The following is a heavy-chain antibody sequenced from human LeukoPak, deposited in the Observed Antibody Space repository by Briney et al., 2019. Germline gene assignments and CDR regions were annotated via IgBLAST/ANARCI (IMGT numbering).Heavy chain of an antibody. J-gene: IGHJ4*02. V-gene: IGHV4-39*01. CDR1: GGSISSSSYY. CDR2: IYYSGST. D-gene: IGHD3-10*01. Sequence: SETLSLTCTVSGGSISSSSYYWGWIRQPPGKGLEWIGSIYYSGSTYYNPSPKSRVTISVDTSKNQFSLKLSSVTAADTAVYYCARLTMVQGVIITDYFDYWGQGTLVTVSS. CDR3: ARLTMVQGVIITDYFDY.